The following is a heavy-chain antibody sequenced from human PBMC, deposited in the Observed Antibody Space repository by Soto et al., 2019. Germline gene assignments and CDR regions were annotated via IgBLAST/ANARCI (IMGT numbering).Heavy chain of an antibody. CDR1: GYTFSSYG. V-gene: IGHV1-18*01. Sequence: QVQLVQSGAEVKKPGASVKVSCKASGYTFSSYGISWVRQAPGQGLEWMGWISAYNGNTNYAQKLQGRVTMTTDTSTSTAYMELRSLRADDTAVYYCAMLTSDITIFGVVIGEYYYYYGMDVWGQGTTVTVSS. CDR3: AMLTSDITIFGVVIGEYYYYYGMDV. CDR2: ISAYNGNT. D-gene: IGHD3-3*01. J-gene: IGHJ6*02.